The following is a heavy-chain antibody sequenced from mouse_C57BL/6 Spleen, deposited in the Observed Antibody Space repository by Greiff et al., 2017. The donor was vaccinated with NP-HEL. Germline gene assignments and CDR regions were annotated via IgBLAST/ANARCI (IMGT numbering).Heavy chain of an antibody. Sequence: VQLQQSGPELVKPGDSVKISCKASGYSFTGYFMNWVMQSHGKSLEWIGRINPYNGDTFYNQKFKGKATLTVDKSSSTAHMELRSLTSEDSAVYYCARAFTTVVYWYFDVWGTGTTVTVSS. CDR1: GYSFTGYF. D-gene: IGHD1-1*01. J-gene: IGHJ1*03. V-gene: IGHV1-20*01. CDR3: ARAFTTVVYWYFDV. CDR2: INPYNGDT.